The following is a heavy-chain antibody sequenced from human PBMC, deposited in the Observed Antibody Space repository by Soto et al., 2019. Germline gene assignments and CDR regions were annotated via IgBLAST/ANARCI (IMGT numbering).Heavy chain of an antibody. V-gene: IGHV3-9*01. J-gene: IGHJ4*02. CDR1: GFNFDEFS. Sequence: VELVESGGGLTEPGRSLRLSCAASGFNFDEFSMHWVRQVPGKGPEWVSGISWNNHVIGYAGSVKGRFTISRDNAKNSLFLQMNGLRSEDTGVYYCAKDDHCSGGGCYGGFDSWGQGVLVTVSP. CDR2: ISWNNHVI. CDR3: AKDDHCSGGGCYGGFDS. D-gene: IGHD2-15*01.